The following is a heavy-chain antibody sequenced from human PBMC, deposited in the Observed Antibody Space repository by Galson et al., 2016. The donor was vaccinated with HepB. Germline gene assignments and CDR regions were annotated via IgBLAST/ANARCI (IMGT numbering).Heavy chain of an antibody. Sequence: PALVKPTQTLTLTCTFSGVSLNTRGVGVGWIRQPPGKALEWLALIYWDNDKKYTESLKSRLTITKDTSRNQVVLTMTHMDPVDTGNYYWVHRRQDDPGPGWSIICDHWGQGARVTVSS. D-gene: IGHD6-19*01. V-gene: IGHV2-5*02. J-gene: IGHJ4*02. CDR3: VHRRQDDPGPGWSIICDH. CDR2: IYWDNDK. CDR1: GVSLNTRGVG.